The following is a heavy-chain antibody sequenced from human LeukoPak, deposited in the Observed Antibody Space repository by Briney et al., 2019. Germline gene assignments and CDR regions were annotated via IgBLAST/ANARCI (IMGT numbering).Heavy chain of an antibody. Sequence: SVKVSCKASGGTFSSYAISWVRQAPGQGLEWVGGIIPIFGTANYAQKFQGRVTITADESTSTAYMELSSLRSEDTAVYYCAVYDYVWGSYRYFFDYWGQGTLVTVSS. CDR3: AVYDYVWGSYRYFFDY. J-gene: IGHJ4*02. CDR2: IIPIFGTA. D-gene: IGHD3-16*02. CDR1: GGTFSSYA. V-gene: IGHV1-69*13.